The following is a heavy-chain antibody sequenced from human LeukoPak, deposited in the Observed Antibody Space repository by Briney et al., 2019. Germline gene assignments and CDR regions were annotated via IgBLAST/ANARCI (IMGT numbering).Heavy chain of an antibody. J-gene: IGHJ6*03. V-gene: IGHV4-38-2*02. CDR2: IYHNGST. D-gene: IGHD2-15*01. CDR1: GYSISSGYY. Sequence: PSETLSLTCTVSGYSISSGYYWGWIRQPPGKGLEWIGNIYHNGSTYYNPPLKSRVTISVDTSKNQFSLQLNSVTPEDTAVYYCARSGGSSYYYYYYYMDVWGKGTTVTVSS. CDR3: ARSGGSSYYYYYYYMDV.